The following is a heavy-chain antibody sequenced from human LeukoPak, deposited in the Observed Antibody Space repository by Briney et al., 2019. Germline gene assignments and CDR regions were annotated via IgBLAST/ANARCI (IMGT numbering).Heavy chain of an antibody. CDR2: IWYGGSNK. D-gene: IGHD4-11*01. V-gene: IGHV3-30*02. CDR3: AKAVDYSSYYYYYYMDV. Sequence: GGSLRLSCAASGFTFSSYGMHWVRQAPGKGLEWVAVIWYGGSNKYYADSVKGRFTISRDNSKNTLYLQMNSLRAEDTAVYYCAKAVDYSSYYYYYYMDVWGKGTTVTVSS. J-gene: IGHJ6*03. CDR1: GFTFSSYG.